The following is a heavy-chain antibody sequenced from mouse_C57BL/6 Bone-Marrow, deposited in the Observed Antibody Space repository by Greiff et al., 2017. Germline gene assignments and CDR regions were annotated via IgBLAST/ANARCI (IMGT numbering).Heavy chain of an antibody. CDR3: ARRSRWLLSWFAY. V-gene: IGHV1-75*01. Sequence: VKLMESGPELVKPGASVKISCKASGYTFTDYYINWVKQRPGQGLERIGWIFPGSGSTYYNEKFKGKATLTVDKSSSTAYMLLSSLTSEDSAVYFCARRSRWLLSWFAYWGQGTLVTVSA. CDR2: IFPGSGST. J-gene: IGHJ3*01. CDR1: GYTFTDYY. D-gene: IGHD2-3*01.